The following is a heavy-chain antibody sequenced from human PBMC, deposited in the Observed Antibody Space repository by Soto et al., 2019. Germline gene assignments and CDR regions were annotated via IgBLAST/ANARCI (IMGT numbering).Heavy chain of an antibody. Sequence: PGESLKISCKGSGYSFTSYWIGWVRQMPGKGLEWMGIIYPGDSDTRYSPSFQGQVTISADKSISTAYLQWSSLKASDTAMYYFAISAAARDCYYVMAVWGQGTTVTGS. CDR2: IYPGDSDT. CDR3: AISAAARDCYYVMAV. D-gene: IGHD6-13*01. CDR1: GYSFTSYW. J-gene: IGHJ6*02. V-gene: IGHV5-51*01.